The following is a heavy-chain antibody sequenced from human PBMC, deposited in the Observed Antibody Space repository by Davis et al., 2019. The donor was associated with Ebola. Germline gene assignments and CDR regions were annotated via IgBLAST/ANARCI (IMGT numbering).Heavy chain of an antibody. V-gene: IGHV3-74*01. CDR1: GFTFSSYW. D-gene: IGHD4-17*01. J-gene: IGHJ4*02. CDR2: INSDGSST. Sequence: GESLKISCAASGFTFSSYWMHWVRQAPGKGLVWVSRINSDGSSTSYADSVKGRFTISRDNAKNTLYLQMNSLRAEDTAVYYCARAPLRSAPLDYWGQGTLVTVSS. CDR3: ARAPLRSAPLDY.